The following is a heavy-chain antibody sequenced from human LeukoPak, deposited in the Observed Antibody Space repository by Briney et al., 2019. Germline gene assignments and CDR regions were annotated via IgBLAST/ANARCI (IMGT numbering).Heavy chain of an antibody. CDR2: IYPGDSDT. D-gene: IGHD3-22*01. Sequence: GESLKISCKGSGYSFTSYWIGWVRQMPGKGLEWMGIIYPGDSDTRYSPSFQGQVTISADKSISTAYLQWSSLKASDTAMYYCARHPQGDYDSSYVDYWGQGTLVTVSS. CDR1: GYSFTSYW. V-gene: IGHV5-51*01. CDR3: ARHPQGDYDSSYVDY. J-gene: IGHJ4*02.